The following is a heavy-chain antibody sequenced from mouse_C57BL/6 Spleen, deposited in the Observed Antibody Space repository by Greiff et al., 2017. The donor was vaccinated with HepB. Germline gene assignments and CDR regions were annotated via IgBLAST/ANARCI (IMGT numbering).Heavy chain of an antibody. CDR1: GFTFSDYG. Sequence: EVQLVESGGGLVKPGGSLKLSCAASGFTFSDYGMHWVRQAPEKGLEWVAYISSGSSTIYYADTVKGRFTISRDNAKNTLFLQMTSLRSEDTAMYYCARVITTVVATYWYFDVWGTGTTVTVSS. CDR2: ISSGSSTI. CDR3: ARVITTVVATYWYFDV. D-gene: IGHD1-1*01. V-gene: IGHV5-17*01. J-gene: IGHJ1*03.